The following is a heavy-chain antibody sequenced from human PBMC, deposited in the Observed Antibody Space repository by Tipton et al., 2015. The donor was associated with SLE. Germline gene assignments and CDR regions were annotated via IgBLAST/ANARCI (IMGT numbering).Heavy chain of an antibody. CDR1: GASISSGSYY. Sequence: TLSLTCTVSGASISSGSYYWSWIRQPAGKGLEWIGRIYISGSTNYNPSLKSRGTISIDTSKNQFSLKLSSVTAADTAVYYCARVGVDDYTPFDYWGQGTLVTVSS. V-gene: IGHV4-61*02. D-gene: IGHD5-24*01. J-gene: IGHJ4*02. CDR3: ARVGVDDYTPFDY. CDR2: IYISGST.